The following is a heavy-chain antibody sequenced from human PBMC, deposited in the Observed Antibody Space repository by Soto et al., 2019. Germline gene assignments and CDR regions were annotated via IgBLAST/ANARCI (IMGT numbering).Heavy chain of an antibody. Sequence: SETLSLTCSVSGGSMDGHYWNWIRQPPGKGLEWIGYVYYSGSTNYNPSLKSRVSISIGMSKNQFSLNLTSVTAADSAVYYCASDATLRYWGQGTPVTVSS. CDR2: VYYSGST. J-gene: IGHJ4*02. V-gene: IGHV4-59*11. CDR3: ASDATLRY. CDR1: GGSMDGHY.